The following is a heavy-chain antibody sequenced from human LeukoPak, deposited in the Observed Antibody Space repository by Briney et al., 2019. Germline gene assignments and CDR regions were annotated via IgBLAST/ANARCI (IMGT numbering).Heavy chain of an antibody. CDR3: AGGNARDV. V-gene: IGHV3-7*03. J-gene: IGHJ6*04. Sequence: GGSLRLSCVVSGFPFGNSWMYWVRQAPGKGLEGVANIKKDGSGISYVDSVKGRFIISRDNTRNSLYLQMNSLTVEDTAVYFCAGGNARDVWGKGTAVTVSS. CDR2: IKKDGSGI. CDR1: GFPFGNSW.